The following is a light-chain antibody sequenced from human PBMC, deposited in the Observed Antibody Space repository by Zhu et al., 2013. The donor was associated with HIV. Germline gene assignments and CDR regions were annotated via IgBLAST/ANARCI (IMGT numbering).Light chain of an antibody. V-gene: IGLV1-51*01. Sequence: QSVLTQPPSVSAAPGQKVTISCSGSSSNIENNYVCWYQHLPGTAPKFLIYDNNKRFSGIPDRFSGSKSGTSATLGITGLQTGDEGDYYCQSYDTTVGVIFGGGTKVTVL. CDR2: DNN. CDR3: QSYDTTVGVI. CDR1: SSNIENNY. J-gene: IGLJ2*01.